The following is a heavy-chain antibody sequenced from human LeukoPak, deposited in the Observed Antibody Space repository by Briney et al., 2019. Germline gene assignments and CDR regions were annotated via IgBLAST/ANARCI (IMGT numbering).Heavy chain of an antibody. CDR1: GGSISNYY. CDR3: AGGSRSSDY. V-gene: IGHV4-59*01. D-gene: IGHD3-16*01. J-gene: IGHJ4*02. Sequence: SETLSLTCTVSGGSISNYYWSWIRQPPGKGLEWIGYIYYSGSTSYNPSLKSRVTISGDTSKNQFSLKLSSVTAADTAVYYCAGGSRSSDYWGQGTLVTVSS. CDR2: IYYSGST.